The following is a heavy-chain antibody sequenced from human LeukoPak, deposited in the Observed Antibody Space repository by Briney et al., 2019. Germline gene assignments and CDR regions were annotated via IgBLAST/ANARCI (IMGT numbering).Heavy chain of an antibody. Sequence: PSETLSLTCAVYGGSSSGYYWSWIRQPPGKGLEWIGEINHSGSTNYNPSLKSRVTISVDTSKNQFSLKLSSVTAADTAVYYCARDIVVVPAAILPYYYYGMDVWGQGTMVTVSS. CDR1: GGSSSGYY. V-gene: IGHV4-34*01. D-gene: IGHD2-2*02. J-gene: IGHJ6*02. CDR3: ARDIVVVPAAILPYYYYGMDV. CDR2: INHSGST.